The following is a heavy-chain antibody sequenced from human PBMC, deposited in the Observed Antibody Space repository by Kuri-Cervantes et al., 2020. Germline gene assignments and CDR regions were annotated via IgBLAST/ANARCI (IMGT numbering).Heavy chain of an antibody. CDR3: ARDRVGHYDSSGYPSDYYSHYMDV. Sequence: GGSLRLSCAASGFTFSSYWMTWVRQIPGKGLEWVASINEDGSGTYYVDSVKGRFTISRDNSKNTLYLQMNSLRAEDTAVYYCARDRVGHYDSSGYPSDYYSHYMDVWGKGTTVTVSS. D-gene: IGHD3-22*01. J-gene: IGHJ6*03. CDR2: INEDGSGT. CDR1: GFTFSSYW. V-gene: IGHV3-7*01.